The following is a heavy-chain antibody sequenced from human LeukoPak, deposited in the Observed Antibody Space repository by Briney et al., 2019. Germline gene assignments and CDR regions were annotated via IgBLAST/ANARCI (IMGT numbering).Heavy chain of an antibody. CDR1: GFTVSSNY. CDR3: AKVSSSGCPDY. V-gene: IGHV3-53*05. D-gene: IGHD6-19*01. CDR2: IYSGGST. Sequence: GGSLRLSCAASGFTVSSNYMSWVRQAPGKGLEWVSVIYSGGSTYYADSVKGRFTISRDNSKNTLYLQMNSLRAEDTAVYYCAKVSSSGCPDYWGQGTLVTVSS. J-gene: IGHJ4*02.